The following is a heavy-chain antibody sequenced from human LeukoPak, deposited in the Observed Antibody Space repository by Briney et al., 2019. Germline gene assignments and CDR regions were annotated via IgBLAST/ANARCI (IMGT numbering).Heavy chain of an antibody. J-gene: IGHJ4*02. CDR2: MNPNSGNT. CDR3: ARAPYGLTYDY. Sequence: ASVKVSCKASGYTFTSYDINWVRQATGQGLEWMGWMNPNSGNTGYAQKFQGRVTITADKSTSTAYMELSSLRSEDTAVYYCARAPYGLTYDYWGQGTLVTVSS. CDR1: GYTFTSYD. D-gene: IGHD1-20*01. V-gene: IGHV1-8*01.